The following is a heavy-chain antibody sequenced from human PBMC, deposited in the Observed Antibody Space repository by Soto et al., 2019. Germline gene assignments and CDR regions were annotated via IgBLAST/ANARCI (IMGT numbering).Heavy chain of an antibody. D-gene: IGHD2-15*01. CDR1: GYTFTSYY. J-gene: IGHJ5*02. CDR2: INPSGDTT. CDR3: ARDGHCSGGSCYSWFDP. Sequence: ASVKVSCKASGYTFTSYYMHWVRQAPGQGLEWMGIINPSGDTTTYAQKFQGRVTMTRDTSTSTVYMELSSLRSEDTAVYYCARDGHCSGGSCYSWFDPSGQGTLVTVSS. V-gene: IGHV1-46*01.